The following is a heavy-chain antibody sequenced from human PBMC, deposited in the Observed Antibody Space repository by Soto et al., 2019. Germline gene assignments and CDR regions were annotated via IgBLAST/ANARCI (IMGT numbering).Heavy chain of an antibody. CDR1: GYTFSSYT. Sequence: QVRLVQSGAEVKKPGSSVKVSCKASGYTFSSYTINWVRQAPGQGLELMGGIIPVFNSATYAQKFQGRVTITADESTSTAYLELRSLRSEDTAVHYCARIGDGNQRPFDYWGQGTLVTVSS. CDR2: IIPVFNSA. D-gene: IGHD6-25*01. V-gene: IGHV1-69*01. CDR3: ARIGDGNQRPFDY. J-gene: IGHJ4*02.